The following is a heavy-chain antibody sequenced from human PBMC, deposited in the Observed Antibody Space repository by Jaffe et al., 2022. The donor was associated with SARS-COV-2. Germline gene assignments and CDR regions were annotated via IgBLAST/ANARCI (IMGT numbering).Heavy chain of an antibody. CDR3: ASEGEGVAVAGKGASFDY. Sequence: QVQLVESGGGVVQPGRSLRLSCAASGFTFSSYAMHWVRQAPGKGLEWVAVISYDGSNKYYADSVKGRFTISRDNSKNTLYLQMNSLRAEDTAVYYCASEGEGVAVAGKGASFDYWGQGTLVTVSS. CDR1: GFTFSSYA. V-gene: IGHV3-30-3*01. CDR2: ISYDGSNK. D-gene: IGHD6-19*01. J-gene: IGHJ4*02.